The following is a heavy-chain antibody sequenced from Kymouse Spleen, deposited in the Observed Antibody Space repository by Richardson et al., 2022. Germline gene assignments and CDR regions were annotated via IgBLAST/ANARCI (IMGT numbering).Heavy chain of an antibody. D-gene: IGHD5-18,IGHD5-18*01. CDR1: GFTFSGSA. CDR3: TRLNVDTAMGDY. J-gene: IGHJ4*02. CDR2: IRSKANSYAT. Sequence: EVQLVESGGGLVQPGGSLKLSCAASGFTFSGSAMHWVRQASGKGLEWVGRIRSKANSYATAYAASVKGRFTISRDDSKNTAYLQMNSLKTEDTAVYYCTRLNVDTAMGDYWGQGTLVTVSS. V-gene: IGHV3-73*02.